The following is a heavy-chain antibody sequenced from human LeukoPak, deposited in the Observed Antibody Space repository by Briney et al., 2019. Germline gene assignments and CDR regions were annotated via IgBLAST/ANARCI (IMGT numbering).Heavy chain of an antibody. J-gene: IGHJ4*02. CDR2: ISYEGSKK. D-gene: IGHD5-18*01. CDR3: AKAHRDSYGPL. Sequence: GGSLRLSCAASGFTFSNYGMQGVRQAPGKGVEGVAVISYEGSKKYYADSVKGGFTISRENFQKTLYVQKNSQRAEDTGVYYSAKAHRDSYGPLGGEGTLVPVSS. CDR1: GFTFSNYG. V-gene: IGHV3-30*18.